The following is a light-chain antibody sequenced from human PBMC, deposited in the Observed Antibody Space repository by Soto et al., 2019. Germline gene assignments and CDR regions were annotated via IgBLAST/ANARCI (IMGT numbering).Light chain of an antibody. J-gene: IGLJ2*01. Sequence: QSVLPQPASVSGSPGQSITISCTGTSSDVGDYNYVSWYQQHPGKAPKLMIYDVSNRPSGVSNRFSGSKSGNTASLTVSGLQAEDEADYYCSSYTSSSTLVFGGGTKVTVL. CDR3: SSYTSSSTLV. CDR1: SSDVGDYNY. CDR2: DVS. V-gene: IGLV2-14*01.